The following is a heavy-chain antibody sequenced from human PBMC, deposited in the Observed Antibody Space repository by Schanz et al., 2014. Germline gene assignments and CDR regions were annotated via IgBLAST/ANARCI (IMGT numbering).Heavy chain of an antibody. Sequence: QVQLQEWGAGPLKPSETLSLTCAVSGGSVSGHYWSWIRQPPGKGLEWIAEINHRGSTTYNPSLKSRIPISIDPSKNHFSLNLTSVTAADTAVYYCARSPNYYDSSGYYEGYFDSWGQGTLVTVSS. CDR1: GGSVSGHY. V-gene: IGHV4-34*01. D-gene: IGHD3-22*01. CDR2: INHRGST. J-gene: IGHJ4*02. CDR3: ARSPNYYDSSGYYEGYFDS.